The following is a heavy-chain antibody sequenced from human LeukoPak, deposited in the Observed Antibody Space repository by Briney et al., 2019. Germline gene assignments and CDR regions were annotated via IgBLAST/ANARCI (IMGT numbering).Heavy chain of an antibody. J-gene: IGHJ4*02. D-gene: IGHD5-18*01. CDR1: GFTFEDYA. CDR2: ISGNGDST. CDR3: GKVRIAMEIGDS. V-gene: IGHV3-43*02. Sequence: GGSLRLSCASSGFTFEDYAMHWVRQAPGMGLGWVSTISGNGDSTYYADSVKGRFTISRDNSKNSLYLHMNSLKTEDTALYYCGKVRIAMEIGDSWGQGTLVTVSS.